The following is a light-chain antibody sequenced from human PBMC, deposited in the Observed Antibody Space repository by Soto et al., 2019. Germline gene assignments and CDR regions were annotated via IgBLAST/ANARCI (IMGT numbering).Light chain of an antibody. J-gene: IGLJ1*01. V-gene: IGLV2-14*01. CDR1: SSDVGGYNY. Sequence: ALTQPASVSGSPGQSITISCTGTSSDVGGYNYVSWYQQHPGKAPKLMIYDVSNRPSGVSNRFSGSKSGNTASLTISGLQAEDEADYSCNSYTSSSTLNYVFGTGTKVTV. CDR3: NSYTSSSTLNYV. CDR2: DVS.